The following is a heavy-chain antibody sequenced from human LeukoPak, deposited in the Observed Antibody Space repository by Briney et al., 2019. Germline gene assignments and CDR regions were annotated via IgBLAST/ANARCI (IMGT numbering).Heavy chain of an antibody. D-gene: IGHD2-2*01. Sequence: ASVKVSCKTSGYTFSNCGSSWVRQAPGQGLEWMGWISGNNDNPNYGQKFQGRFTVTTDSSTSTAYMELRNLRSDDTAVYYCARDGTSTDDYWGQGTLVTVSS. J-gene: IGHJ4*02. CDR2: ISGNNDNP. CDR1: GYTFSNCG. V-gene: IGHV1-18*01. CDR3: ARDGTSTDDY.